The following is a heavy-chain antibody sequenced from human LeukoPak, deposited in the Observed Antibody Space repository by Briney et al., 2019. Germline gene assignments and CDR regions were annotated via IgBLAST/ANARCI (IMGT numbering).Heavy chain of an antibody. CDR3: ARALDPVLLWFGEWYFDY. D-gene: IGHD3-10*01. Sequence: ASVKVSCKTSGFSFSTYGINWVRQAPGQGLEWMGWISGYNGNAHYAQNFQDRVIMTTDTSTNTACMELKTLRSDDTAVYYCARALDPVLLWFGEWYFDYWGQGTLVTVSS. CDR1: GFSFSTYG. V-gene: IGHV1-18*01. CDR2: ISGYNGNA. J-gene: IGHJ4*02.